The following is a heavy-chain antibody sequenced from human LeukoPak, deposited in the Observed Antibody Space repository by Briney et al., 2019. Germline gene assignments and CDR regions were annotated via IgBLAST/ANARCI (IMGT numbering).Heavy chain of an antibody. CDR1: GYTFTSYG. Sequence: ASVKVSCKASGYTFTSYGISWVRQAPGQGLEWMGWINPNSGGTNYAQKFQGRVTMTRDTSISTAYMELSRLRSDDTAVYYCASGRYSYGYRNWGQGTLVTVSS. V-gene: IGHV1-2*02. D-gene: IGHD5-18*01. CDR3: ASGRYSYGYRN. CDR2: INPNSGGT. J-gene: IGHJ4*02.